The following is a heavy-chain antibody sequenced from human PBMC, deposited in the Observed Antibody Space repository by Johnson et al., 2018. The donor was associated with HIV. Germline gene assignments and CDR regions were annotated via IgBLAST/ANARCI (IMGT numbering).Heavy chain of an antibody. Sequence: QMQLVESGGGVVQPGRSLRLSCAASGFTFSSYAMHWVRQAPGKGLEWVAVIWYDGSNKYYADSVKGRLTISRDNSKNTLYLQMNSLRAEDTAVYYCAKDLFTEREDDVFDIWGQGTMVTVSS. J-gene: IGHJ3*02. D-gene: IGHD1-26*01. CDR1: GFTFSSYA. CDR3: AKDLFTEREDDVFDI. V-gene: IGHV3-33*06. CDR2: IWYDGSNK.